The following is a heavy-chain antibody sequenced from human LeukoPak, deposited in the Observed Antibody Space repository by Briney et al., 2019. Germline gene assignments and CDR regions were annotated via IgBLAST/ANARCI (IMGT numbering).Heavy chain of an antibody. CDR3: AKSIREYCSGGSCMFAY. D-gene: IGHD2-15*01. CDR1: GFTFSSYA. J-gene: IGHJ4*02. CDR2: ISGSGGST. Sequence: PGGSLRLSCAASGFTFSSYAMSWVRQAPGKGLEWVSAISGSGGSTYYADSVKGRFTISRDNSKNTLYLQMNSLRAEDTAVYYCAKSIREYCSGGSCMFAYWGQGTLVTVSS. V-gene: IGHV3-23*01.